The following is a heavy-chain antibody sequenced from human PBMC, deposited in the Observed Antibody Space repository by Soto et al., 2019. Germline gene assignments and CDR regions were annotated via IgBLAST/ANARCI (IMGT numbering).Heavy chain of an antibody. V-gene: IGHV3-15*01. CDR2: IKSKSDGGTT. Sequence: SVSNAWMSWVRQAPGKGLEWVGRIKSKSDGGTTDYAAPVKGRFTISRDDSKNTLYVQMNSLKTEDTAVYYCTTGDAFDIWGQGTMVTVSS. CDR3: TTGDAFDI. J-gene: IGHJ3*02. CDR1: SVSNAW.